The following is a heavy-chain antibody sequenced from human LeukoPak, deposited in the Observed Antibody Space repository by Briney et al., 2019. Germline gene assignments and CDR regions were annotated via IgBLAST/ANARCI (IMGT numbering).Heavy chain of an antibody. D-gene: IGHD3-22*01. CDR2: ISGSGGST. Sequence: GGSLRLSCAASGFTFSSYAMSWVRQAPGKGLEWVSAISGSGGSTYYADSVKGRFTISRDNSKNTLYLQMNSLRAEDTAVYYCARDLHYYDSSGYNDYWGQGTLVTVSS. CDR1: GFTFSSYA. J-gene: IGHJ4*02. V-gene: IGHV3-23*01. CDR3: ARDLHYYDSSGYNDY.